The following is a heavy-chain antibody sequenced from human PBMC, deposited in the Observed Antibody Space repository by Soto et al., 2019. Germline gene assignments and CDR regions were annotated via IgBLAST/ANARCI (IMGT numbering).Heavy chain of an antibody. CDR2: TSHSGRT. J-gene: IGHJ5*02. Sequence: PSETLYLTCGVSSGSISSRNWWSWVRQPPGKGLEWIGETSHSGRTNYNPSLESRVTMSVDKSRNQFYLKLNFVTAADTAVYYCATQTYSYNWHHWGQGTQVTVSS. V-gene: IGHV4-4*02. CDR3: ATQTYSYNWHH. D-gene: IGHD1-1*01. CDR1: SGSISSRNW.